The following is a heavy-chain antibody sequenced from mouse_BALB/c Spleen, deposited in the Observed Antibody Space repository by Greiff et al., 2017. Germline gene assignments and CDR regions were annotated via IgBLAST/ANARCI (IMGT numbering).Heavy chain of an antibody. CDR2: IYPGSGST. Sequence: LQQPGSELVRPGASVKLSCKASGYTFTSYWMHWVKQRHGQGLEWIGNIYPGSGSTNYDEKFKSKGTLTVDTSSSTAYMHLSSLTSEDSAVYYCTREGYYGRGFAYWGQGTLVTVSA. D-gene: IGHD1-1*01. V-gene: IGHV1S22*01. CDR1: GYTFTSYW. CDR3: TREGYYGRGFAY. J-gene: IGHJ3*01.